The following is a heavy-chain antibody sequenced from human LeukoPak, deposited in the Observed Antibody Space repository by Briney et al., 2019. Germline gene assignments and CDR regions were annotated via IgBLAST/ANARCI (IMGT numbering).Heavy chain of an antibody. CDR2: INHSGST. J-gene: IGHJ4*02. Sequence: PSETLSLTCAVYGGSFSGYYWSWIRQPPGKGLEWIGEINHSGSTNYNPSLKSRVTISVDTSKNQFSLRLSSVTAADTAVYYCARTRISDCSSTSCYNAMTDYWGQGTLVTVSS. D-gene: IGHD2-2*02. V-gene: IGHV4-34*01. CDR1: GGSFSGYY. CDR3: ARTRISDCSSTSCYNAMTDY.